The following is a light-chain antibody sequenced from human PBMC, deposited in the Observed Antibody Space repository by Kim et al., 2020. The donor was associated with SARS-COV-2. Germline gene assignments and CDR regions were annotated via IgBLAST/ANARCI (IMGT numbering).Light chain of an antibody. CDR1: QSVASTS. CDR2: STS. Sequence: SPGERATLSCRASQSVASTSLGWYQQRPGQAPRLLIYSTSKRATGIPARFSGSGSGTDFTLTISRLEAEDFAVYYCQQYGSSPRTFGQGTKVDIK. J-gene: IGKJ1*01. CDR3: QQYGSSPRT. V-gene: IGKV3-20*01.